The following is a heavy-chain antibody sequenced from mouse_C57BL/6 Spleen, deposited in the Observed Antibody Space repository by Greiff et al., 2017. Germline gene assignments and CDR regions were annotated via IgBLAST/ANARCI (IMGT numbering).Heavy chain of an antibody. CDR1: GYTFTSYW. CDR3: ASFITTVVARNSY. Sequence: VQLQQPGAELVKPGASVKLSCKASGYTFTSYWMHWVKQRPGQGLEWIGMIHPNSGSTNYNEKFKSKATLTVDKSSSTAYMQLSSLTSEDSAVYYCASFITTVVARNSYWGQGTLVTVSA. J-gene: IGHJ3*01. V-gene: IGHV1-64*01. CDR2: IHPNSGST. D-gene: IGHD1-1*01.